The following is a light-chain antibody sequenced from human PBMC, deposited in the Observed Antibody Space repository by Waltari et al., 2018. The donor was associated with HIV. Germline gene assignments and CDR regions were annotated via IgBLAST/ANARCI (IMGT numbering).Light chain of an antibody. V-gene: IGLV3-25*03. CDR3: QSADNSGTYV. J-gene: IGLJ1*01. Sequence: SYELTQPPSVSVSPGQTARITCSGAALPKQYAYWYQQKAGQAPILVRYKDSERPSVIPERFSGSSSGTTVTLTISGIQAEDEADYYCQSADNSGTYVFGTGTKVTVL. CDR2: KDS. CDR1: ALPKQY.